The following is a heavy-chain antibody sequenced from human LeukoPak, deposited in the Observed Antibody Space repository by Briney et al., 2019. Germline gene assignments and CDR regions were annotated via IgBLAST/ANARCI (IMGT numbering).Heavy chain of an antibody. Sequence: GASVKVSCKASGYTFTSYDINWVRQATGQGLEWMGWMNPNSGNTGYAQKFQGRVTMTRNTSISTAYMELSSLRSEDTAVYYCARVYSSSWYWFDPWAREPWSPSPQ. V-gene: IGHV1-8*01. CDR3: ARVYSSSWYWFDP. CDR1: GYTFTSYD. CDR2: MNPNSGNT. D-gene: IGHD6-13*01. J-gene: IGHJ5*02.